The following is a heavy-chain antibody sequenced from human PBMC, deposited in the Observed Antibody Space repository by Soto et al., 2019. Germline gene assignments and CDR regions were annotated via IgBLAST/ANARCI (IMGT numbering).Heavy chain of an antibody. CDR2: IKSKTDGGTT. CDR3: TTVYYYDSSGYYYN. Sequence: PGGSLRLSCAASGFTFSNAWMNWVRQAPGKGLEWVGRIKSKTDGGTTDYAAPVKGRFTISRDDSKNTLYLQMNSLKTEDTTVYYCTTVYYYDSSGYYYNWGQGTLVTVSS. J-gene: IGHJ4*02. D-gene: IGHD3-22*01. V-gene: IGHV3-15*07. CDR1: GFTFSNAW.